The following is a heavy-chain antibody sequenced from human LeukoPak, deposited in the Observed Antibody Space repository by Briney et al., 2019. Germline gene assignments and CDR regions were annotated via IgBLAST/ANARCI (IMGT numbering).Heavy chain of an antibody. CDR1: GGSISNYY. J-gene: IGHJ3*02. Sequence: SETLSLTCIVSGGSISNYYWSWIRRPPGKGLEWIGYIYYIGSTNYNPSLKSRVTISVDTSKNQFSLKLSSVTAADTAVYYCARGHPGSYDAFDIWGQGTMVTVSS. D-gene: IGHD1-14*01. CDR2: IYYIGST. V-gene: IGHV4-59*01. CDR3: ARGHPGSYDAFDI.